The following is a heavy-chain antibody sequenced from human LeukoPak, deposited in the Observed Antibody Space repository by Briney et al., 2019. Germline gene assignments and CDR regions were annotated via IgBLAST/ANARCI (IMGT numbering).Heavy chain of an antibody. CDR2: ISGSGGST. V-gene: IGHV3-23*01. CDR1: GFTFSSYA. CDR3: AKDWGDKQQLVPISSSWFDP. J-gene: IGHJ5*02. D-gene: IGHD6-13*01. Sequence: PGGSLRLSCAASGFTFSSYAMSWVRQAPGKGLEWVSAISGSGGSTYYADSVKGRFTISRDNSKDTLYLQMNSRRAEDTAVYYCAKDWGDKQQLVPISSSWFDPWGQGTLVTVSS.